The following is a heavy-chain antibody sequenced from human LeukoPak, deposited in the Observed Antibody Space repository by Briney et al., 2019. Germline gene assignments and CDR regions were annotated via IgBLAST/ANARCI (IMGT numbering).Heavy chain of an antibody. Sequence: SETLSLTCTVSGGSISSSSYYWGWIRQPPGKGLEWIGSIYYSGSTYYNPSLKSRVTISVDTSKNQFSLKLSSVTAADTAVYYCARDGAGVMVYATGDRRLIFDYWGQGTLVTVSS. CDR1: GGSISSSSYY. D-gene: IGHD2-8*01. V-gene: IGHV4-39*07. CDR2: IYYSGST. CDR3: ARDGAGVMVYATGDRRLIFDY. J-gene: IGHJ4*02.